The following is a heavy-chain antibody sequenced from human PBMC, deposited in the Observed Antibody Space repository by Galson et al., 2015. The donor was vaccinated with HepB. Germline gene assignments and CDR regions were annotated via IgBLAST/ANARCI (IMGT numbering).Heavy chain of an antibody. D-gene: IGHD3-10*01. CDR2: IDPSDSYT. CDR3: ARHIMSGYGSESYYNTYYYYGMDV. J-gene: IGHJ6*02. Sequence: QSGAEVTKPGESLRISCKGSGSSFTSYWISWVRQMPGKGLEWMGRIDPSDSYTNYSPSFQGHVTISADKSISTAYLQWSSLKASDTAIYYCARHIMSGYGSESYYNTYYYYGMDVWGQGTTFTVSS. CDR1: GSSFTSYW. V-gene: IGHV5-10-1*01.